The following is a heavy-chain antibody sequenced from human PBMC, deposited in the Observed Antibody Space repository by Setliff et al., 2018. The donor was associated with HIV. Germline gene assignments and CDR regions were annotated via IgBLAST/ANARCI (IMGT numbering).Heavy chain of an antibody. D-gene: IGHD2-2*03. V-gene: IGHV3-15*01. J-gene: IGHJ3*02. CDR2: IRSKTDGGTT. Sequence: PGGSLRLSCGASGFTFSSFAMNWVRHAPGKGLEWVGFIRSKTDGGTTDYAAPVKGRFTISRDDSKNTLYLQMNSLKTEDTAVYYCTTGVGIGDFDAFDIWGQGTMVTVSS. CDR3: TTGVGIGDFDAFDI. CDR1: GFTFSSFA.